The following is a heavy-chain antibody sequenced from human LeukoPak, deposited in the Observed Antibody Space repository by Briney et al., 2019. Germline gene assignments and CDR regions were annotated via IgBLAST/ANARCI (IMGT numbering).Heavy chain of an antibody. CDR3: ARDMYYYDSSDYTPLGY. D-gene: IGHD3-22*01. CDR2: ISGSGGST. Sequence: GGTLRLSCTASGFTFSSYGMSWVRQAPGKGLDWVSAISGSGGSTYYADPVKGRFSISRDNSKNTLYLQMNSLRAEDTAVYYCARDMYYYDSSDYTPLGYWGQGTLVTVSS. CDR1: GFTFSSYG. V-gene: IGHV3-23*01. J-gene: IGHJ4*02.